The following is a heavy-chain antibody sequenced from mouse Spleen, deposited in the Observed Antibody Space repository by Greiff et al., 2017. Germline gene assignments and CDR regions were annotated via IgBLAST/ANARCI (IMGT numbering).Heavy chain of an antibody. D-gene: IGHD3-3*01. J-gene: IGHJ2*01. CDR3: ARWGWPDY. CDR1: GYTFTSYW. CDR2: IDPSDSYT. Sequence: QVQLQQPGAELVKPGASVKLSCKASGYTFTSYWMQWVKQRPGQGLEWIGEIDPSDSYTNYNQKFKGKATLTVDTSSSTAYMQLSSLTSEDSAVYYCARWGWPDYWGQGTTLTVSS. V-gene: IGHV1-50*01.